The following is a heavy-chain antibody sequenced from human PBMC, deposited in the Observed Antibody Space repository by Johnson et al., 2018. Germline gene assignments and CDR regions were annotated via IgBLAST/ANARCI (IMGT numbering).Heavy chain of an antibody. CDR1: GFTFDDYA. CDR3: AKANSSSYYYYYMDV. Sequence: EVQLVETGGGLIQPGGSLRLSCAASGFTFDDYAMHWVRQAPGQGLEWVSGISWNSGSIGYADSVKGRIIISRDNAKNSLYLQMNSLSAEETALYYCAKANSSSYYYYYMDVWGKGTTVTVSS. V-gene: IGHV3-9*01. CDR2: ISWNSGSI. D-gene: IGHD6-13*01. J-gene: IGHJ6*03.